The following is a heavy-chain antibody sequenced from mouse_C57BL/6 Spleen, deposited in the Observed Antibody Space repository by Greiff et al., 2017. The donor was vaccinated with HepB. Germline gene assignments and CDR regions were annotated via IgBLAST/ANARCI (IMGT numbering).Heavy chain of an antibody. Sequence: EVKLMESGAELVKPGASVKLSCTASGFNIKDYYMHWVKQRTEQGLEWIGRIDPEDGETKYAPKCQGKATITADTSTNTAYRQLSSLTSEDTAVYYCAMGVYGSSFDYWGQGTTLTVSS. J-gene: IGHJ2*01. V-gene: IGHV14-2*01. CDR3: AMGVYGSSFDY. CDR1: GFNIKDYY. D-gene: IGHD1-1*01. CDR2: IDPEDGET.